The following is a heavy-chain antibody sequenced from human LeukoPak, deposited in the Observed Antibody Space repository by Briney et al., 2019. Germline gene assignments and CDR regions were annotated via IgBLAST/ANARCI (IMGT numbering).Heavy chain of an antibody. CDR3: ARGGTQRPTYYDFWSGRNGFDP. Sequence: SETLSLTCAVYGGSFSGYYWSWIRQPPGKGLEWIGEINHSGSTNYNPSLKSRVTISVDTSKNQFSLKLSSVTAADTAVYYCARGGTQRPTYYDFWSGRNGFDPWGQGTLVTVSS. V-gene: IGHV4-34*01. D-gene: IGHD3-3*01. J-gene: IGHJ5*02. CDR2: INHSGST. CDR1: GGSFSGYY.